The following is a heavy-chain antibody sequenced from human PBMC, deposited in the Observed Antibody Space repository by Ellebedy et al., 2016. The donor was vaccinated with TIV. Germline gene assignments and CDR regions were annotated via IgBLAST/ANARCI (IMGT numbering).Heavy chain of an antibody. CDR2: TSGGGATT. CDR3: ARTSTMTTFGASDF. Sequence: LSLTCAASGFTFSNYAMSWVRQAPRKGLEWVSGTSGGGATTYYADSVKGRFTISRDNSKNTLYLQMNSLRAEDAALYYCARTSTMTTFGASDFWGQGTMVTVSS. D-gene: IGHD3-16*01. CDR1: GFTFSNYA. V-gene: IGHV3-23*01. J-gene: IGHJ3*01.